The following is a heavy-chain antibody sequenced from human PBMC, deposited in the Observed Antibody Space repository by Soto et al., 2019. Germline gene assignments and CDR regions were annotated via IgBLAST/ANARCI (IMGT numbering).Heavy chain of an antibody. D-gene: IGHD3-3*01. V-gene: IGHV1-18*01. CDR2: ISAYNGNT. Sequence: GASVKVSCKASGYTFTSYGISWVRQAPGQGLEWMGWISAYNGNTNYAQKLQGRVTMTTDTSTSTAYMELRSLRSDDTAVYYCARGPIAIFGVVSTSFTLDVWGQGTTVTVSS. CDR3: ARGPIAIFGVVSTSFTLDV. J-gene: IGHJ6*02. CDR1: GYTFTSYG.